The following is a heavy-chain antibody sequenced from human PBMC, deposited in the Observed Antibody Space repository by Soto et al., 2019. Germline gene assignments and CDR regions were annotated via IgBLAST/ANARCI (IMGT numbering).Heavy chain of an antibody. CDR1: GFTFSSYS. Sequence: EVQLVESGGGLVKPGGSLRLSCAASGFTFSSYSMNWVRQAPGKGLEWVSSISSSSSYIYYADSVKGRFTISRDNAKNSLDLPMNSLRAEDTAVYYCARAPYYYDSRGYWAYWGQGTLVTVSS. V-gene: IGHV3-21*01. D-gene: IGHD3-22*01. CDR3: ARAPYYYDSRGYWAY. J-gene: IGHJ4*02. CDR2: ISSSSSYI.